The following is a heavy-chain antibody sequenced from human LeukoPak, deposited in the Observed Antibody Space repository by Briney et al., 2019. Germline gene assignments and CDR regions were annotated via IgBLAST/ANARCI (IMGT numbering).Heavy chain of an antibody. Sequence: ASVKVSCKASGYTFTGYYMHWVRQAPGQGLEWMGRIIPIFGSANYAQKFQGRVTITTDESTSTAYMELSSLRSEDTAVYYCARDGGCSGGSCYSGWFDPWGQGTLVTVSS. CDR3: ARDGGCSGGSCYSGWFDP. CDR1: GYTFTGYY. CDR2: IIPIFGSA. V-gene: IGHV1-69*05. J-gene: IGHJ5*02. D-gene: IGHD2-15*01.